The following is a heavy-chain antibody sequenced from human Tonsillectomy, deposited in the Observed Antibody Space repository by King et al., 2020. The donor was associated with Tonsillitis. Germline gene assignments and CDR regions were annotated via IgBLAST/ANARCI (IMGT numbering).Heavy chain of an antibody. V-gene: IGHV1-8*01. J-gene: IGHJ2*01. CDR3: ARGSYSYGYLAFRYFDL. CDR2: MNPNSGNT. D-gene: IGHD5-18*01. CDR1: GYTFTSYD. Sequence: VQLVQSGAEVKKPGASVKVSCKASGYTFTSYDINWVRQATGQGLEWMGWMNPNSGNTGYAQKFQGRVTMTRNTSISTAYMELRSLRSEDTAVYYCARGSYSYGYLAFRYFDLWGRGTLVTVSS.